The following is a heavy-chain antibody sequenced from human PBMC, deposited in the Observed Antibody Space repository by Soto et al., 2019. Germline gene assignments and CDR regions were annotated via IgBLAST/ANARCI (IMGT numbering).Heavy chain of an antibody. CDR3: ARDRYSSGWYDLDY. CDR2: IWYDGSNK. V-gene: IGHV3-33*01. Sequence: QVQLVESGGGVVQLGRSLRLSGAASGFTFSSYGIHWVRQAPARGLEWGAVIWYDGSNKYYADSVKGRFTISRDNSKNTLYLQVNSLRAEDTAVYYCARDRYSSGWYDLDYWGQGTLVTVSS. D-gene: IGHD6-19*01. J-gene: IGHJ4*02. CDR1: GFTFSSYG.